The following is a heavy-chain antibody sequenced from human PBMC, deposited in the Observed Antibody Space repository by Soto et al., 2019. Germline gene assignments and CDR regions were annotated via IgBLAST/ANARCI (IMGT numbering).Heavy chain of an antibody. CDR1: GGSISSGAYS. D-gene: IGHD3-22*01. CDR2: IYHSGST. J-gene: IGHJ5*02. CDR3: DIANRPITLTYLNCFHP. V-gene: IGHV4-30-2*01. Sequence: SETLSLTCAVSGGSISSGAYSWSWIRQPPGKGLEWVGYIYHSGSTYYNPSLKSRVTISVDRSKNRFSLNLNSVTAPDTAVYYYDIANRPITLTYLNCFHPWGQGTLVTVSS.